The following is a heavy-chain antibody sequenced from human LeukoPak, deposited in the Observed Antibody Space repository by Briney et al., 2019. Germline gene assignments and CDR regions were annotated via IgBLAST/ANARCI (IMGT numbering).Heavy chain of an antibody. Sequence: GGSLRLSCAASGFTFISSWMTWVSQAPGKELEWVGRIRSTPDGGATDYAAPVKGRFTISRDDSKNTLYLQMSSLRTEDTAVYYCATDLHFGYCTATSCANYWGQGTLVTVSS. V-gene: IGHV3-15*01. J-gene: IGHJ4*02. CDR3: ATDLHFGYCTATSCANY. CDR1: GFTFISSW. D-gene: IGHD2-2*03. CDR2: IRSTPDGGAT.